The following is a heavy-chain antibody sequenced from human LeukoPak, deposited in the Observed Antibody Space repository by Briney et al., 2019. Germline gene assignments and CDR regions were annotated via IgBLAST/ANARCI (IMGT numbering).Heavy chain of an antibody. D-gene: IGHD3-9*01. J-gene: IGHJ4*02. CDR1: GYSFTSYY. CDR2: INPSGGST. CDR3: ARTTGYHYPTFDY. V-gene: IGHV1-46*01. Sequence: ASVKVSCKASGYSFTSYYIHWVRLAPGQGLEWMGVINPSGGSTRYAQKFQDRVTMTRDMSTSTVYMELSSLRSEDTAVYYCARTTGYHYPTFDYWGQGTLVTVSS.